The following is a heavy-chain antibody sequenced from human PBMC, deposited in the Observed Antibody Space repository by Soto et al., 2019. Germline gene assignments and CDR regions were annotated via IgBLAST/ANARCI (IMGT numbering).Heavy chain of an antibody. J-gene: IGHJ6*02. CDR3: ARPPFCEFSSSCYRSQLYGMDV. Sequence: EVQLVESGGGLVQPGGSLRLSCVASGFTFNSYWMRWVRQAPGKGLEWVADIKEDGIAQYSVDSVKGRFAISRDNAKNSVYLQMNSLRPEGTAVYYCARPPFCEFSSSCYRSQLYGMDVWGQGAPVTVSS. D-gene: IGHD6-6*01. CDR2: IKEDGIAQ. CDR1: GFTFNSYW. V-gene: IGHV3-7*01.